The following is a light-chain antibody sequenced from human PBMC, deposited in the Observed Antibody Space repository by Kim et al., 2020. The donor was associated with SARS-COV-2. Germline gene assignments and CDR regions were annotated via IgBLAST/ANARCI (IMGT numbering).Light chain of an antibody. CDR2: DVS. Sequence: QSALTQPASVSGSPGQSITISCTGTSSDVGGYNYVSWYQQHPGKASKLMIYDVSKRPSGVSNRFSGSKSGNTASLTISGLQAEDEADYYCSSYTSSSTSLYVFGTGTKVTVL. V-gene: IGLV2-14*01. J-gene: IGLJ1*01. CDR1: SSDVGGYNY. CDR3: SSYTSSSTSLYV.